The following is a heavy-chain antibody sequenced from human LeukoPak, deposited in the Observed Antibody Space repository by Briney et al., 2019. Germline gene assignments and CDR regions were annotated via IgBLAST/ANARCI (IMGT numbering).Heavy chain of an antibody. V-gene: IGHV1-18*01. Sequence: APEKVSCKASGYTFTTYGFAWVRQAPGHGLEWMGWINPNDGNTDYAPNLQGRVSMTTDTSTSTGYMELRSLRSDDRAVYYCARDRLDLVTTIIFEYWGQGTPVTVSS. CDR2: INPNDGNT. J-gene: IGHJ4*02. CDR3: ARDRLDLVTTIIFEY. CDR1: GYTFTTYG. D-gene: IGHD5-12*01.